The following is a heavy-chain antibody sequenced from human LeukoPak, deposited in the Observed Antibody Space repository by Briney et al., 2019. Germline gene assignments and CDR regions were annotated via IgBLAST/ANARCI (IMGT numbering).Heavy chain of an antibody. D-gene: IGHD3-10*01. Sequence: GGSLRLSCAASGFTFSSYAMHWVRQAPGKGLEWVAVISYDGSNKYYADSVKGRFTISRDNSKNTLYLQMNSLRAEDTAVYYCARDPVGELPNYWGQGTLVTVSS. V-gene: IGHV3-30*04. CDR3: ARDPVGELPNY. J-gene: IGHJ4*02. CDR2: ISYDGSNK. CDR1: GFTFSSYA.